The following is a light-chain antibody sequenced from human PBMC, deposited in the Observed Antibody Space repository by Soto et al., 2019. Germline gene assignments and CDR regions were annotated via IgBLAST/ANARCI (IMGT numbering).Light chain of an antibody. CDR1: TGSVTSGHY. CDR2: STS. CDR3: LLYDGAVRV. Sequence: AVVTQEPSLTVSPGGTVTLTCASSTGSVTSGHYPNWFQQKPGQAPRALIYSTSNKHPWTPARFSGSLLGGKAALTLSGVQPEDEAEYYCLLYDGAVRVFGGGTKLTVL. J-gene: IGLJ2*01. V-gene: IGLV7-43*01.